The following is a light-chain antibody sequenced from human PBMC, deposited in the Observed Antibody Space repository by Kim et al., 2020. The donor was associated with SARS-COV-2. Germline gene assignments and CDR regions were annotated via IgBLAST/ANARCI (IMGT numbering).Light chain of an antibody. CDR3: QTWDSSTNWV. CDR2: QDN. V-gene: IGLV3-1*01. CDR1: RLGEKY. J-gene: IGLJ3*02. Sequence: PPGQTATITRSGDRLGEKYTFWYQKTPGQAPVLVIRQDNKRPSAIPERFSGSNSGDTSTLTIRETQAMDEADYYCQTWDSSTNWVFGGGTQLTVL.